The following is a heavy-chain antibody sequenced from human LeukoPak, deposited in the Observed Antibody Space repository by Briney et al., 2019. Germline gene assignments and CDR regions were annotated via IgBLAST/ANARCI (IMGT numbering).Heavy chain of an antibody. CDR3: ARFGWDYYYMDV. Sequence: GGSLRLSCAASGFTFSSYSMNWVRQAPGKGLEWVSSISSSSSYIYYADSEKGRFTISRDNAKNSLYLQMNSLRAEDTAVYYCARFGWDYYYMDVWGKGTTVTVSS. J-gene: IGHJ6*03. D-gene: IGHD3-10*01. CDR2: ISSSSSYI. CDR1: GFTFSSYS. V-gene: IGHV3-21*01.